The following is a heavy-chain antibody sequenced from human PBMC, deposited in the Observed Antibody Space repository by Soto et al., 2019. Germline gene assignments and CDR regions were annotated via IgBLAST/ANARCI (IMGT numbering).Heavy chain of an antibody. CDR1: GFTFSDYY. CDR3: ARDHDYYDSSGYYSPGY. V-gene: IGHV3-11*06. CDR2: ISSSSSYT. Sequence: GGSLRLSCAASGFTFSDYYMSWIRQAPGKGLEWVSYISSSSSYTNYADSVKGRFTISRDNAKNSLYLQMNSLRAEDTAAYYCARDHDYYDSSGYYSPGYWGQGTLVTVSS. D-gene: IGHD3-22*01. J-gene: IGHJ4*02.